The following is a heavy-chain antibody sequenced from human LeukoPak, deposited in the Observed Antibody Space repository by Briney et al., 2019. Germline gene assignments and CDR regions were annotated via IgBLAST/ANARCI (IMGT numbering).Heavy chain of an antibody. CDR3: ARRGVGGKKNWFDP. J-gene: IGHJ5*02. Sequence: SETLSLTCTVSGGSNSSYYWSWIRQPPGKGLEWIGYIYYSGSTNYNPSLKSRVTISVDTSKNQFSLKLSSVTAADTAVYYCARRGVGGKKNWFDPWGQGTLVTVSS. CDR1: GGSNSSYY. D-gene: IGHD1-26*01. CDR2: IYYSGST. V-gene: IGHV4-59*08.